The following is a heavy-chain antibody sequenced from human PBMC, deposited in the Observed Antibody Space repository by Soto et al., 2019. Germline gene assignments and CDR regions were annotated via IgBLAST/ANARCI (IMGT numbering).Heavy chain of an antibody. CDR1: GFTLSGRS. Sequence: EVQLVESGGGLVQPGGSLRLSCAASGFTLSGRSMHLVRQAPGKGLVWVSGIDNAGTDSTYADSVKGRFTSSRYNAKTMLYLQMNSLRVEDTAVYYCARGWFGPDVWGKGTTVTVSS. D-gene: IGHD3-10*01. CDR2: IDNAGTDS. J-gene: IGHJ6*04. V-gene: IGHV3-74*01. CDR3: ARGWFGPDV.